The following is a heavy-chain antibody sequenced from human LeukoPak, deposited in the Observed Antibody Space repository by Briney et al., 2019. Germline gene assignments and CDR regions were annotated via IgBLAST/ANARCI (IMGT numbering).Heavy chain of an antibody. CDR1: GFTFSNHG. CDR2: ISYDGSNK. Sequence: GGSLRLSCAASGFTFSNHGMHWVSQAPGKGLEWVAVISYDGSNKYYADSVKGRFTISRDNSKNTLYLQMNSLRAEDTAVYYCAKDYYYGSGSYVLDYWGQGTPVTVSS. V-gene: IGHV3-30*18. CDR3: AKDYYYGSGSYVLDY. J-gene: IGHJ4*02. D-gene: IGHD3-10*01.